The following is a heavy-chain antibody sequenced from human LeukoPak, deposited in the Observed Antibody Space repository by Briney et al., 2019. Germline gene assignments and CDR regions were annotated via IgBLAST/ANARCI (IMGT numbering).Heavy chain of an antibody. J-gene: IGHJ4*02. D-gene: IGHD6-19*01. Sequence: PGGSLRLSCAASGFTFSNLEMNWVRQAPGKGLEWVSYISSSGTTIYYADSVKGRFTISRDNAKNSLYLQMNSLRADDTAVYYCAREGTRSGWYAAIDYWGQGTLVTVSS. CDR3: AREGTRSGWYAAIDY. CDR1: GFTFSNLE. V-gene: IGHV3-48*03. CDR2: ISSSGTTI.